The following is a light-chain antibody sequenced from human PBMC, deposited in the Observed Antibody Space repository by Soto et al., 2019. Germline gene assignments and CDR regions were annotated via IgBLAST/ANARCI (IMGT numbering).Light chain of an antibody. CDR2: DND. CDR1: TSNIGDNY. Sequence: QSALTQPASVSGSPGQKLTISCAGTTSNIGDNYVSWYQQVPGAAPKLLMYDNDKRPSGIPDRFSGSKSGTSATLGITGLQTGDEADYYCGTWDSSLSAVVFGGGTKLTVL. V-gene: IGLV1-51*01. CDR3: GTWDSSLSAVV. J-gene: IGLJ2*01.